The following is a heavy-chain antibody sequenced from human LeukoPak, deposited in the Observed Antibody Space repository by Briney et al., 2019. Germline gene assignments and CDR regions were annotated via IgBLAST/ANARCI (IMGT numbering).Heavy chain of an antibody. CDR3: ASGMVATQSRDY. Sequence: SETLSLTCTVSGGSISSYYWSWIRQPPGKGLEWIGYIYYSGSTNYNPSLKSRVTISVDTSKNQFSLKLSSVTAADTAVYYCASGMVATQSRDYWGQGTLVTVSS. CDR2: IYYSGST. J-gene: IGHJ4*02. D-gene: IGHD5-12*01. V-gene: IGHV4-59*01. CDR1: GGSISSYY.